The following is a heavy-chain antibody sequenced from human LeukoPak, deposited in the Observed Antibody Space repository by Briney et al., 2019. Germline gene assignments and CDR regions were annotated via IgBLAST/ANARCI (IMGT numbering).Heavy chain of an antibody. D-gene: IGHD3-10*01. CDR2: IYPYTGAT. J-gene: IGHJ4*02. CDR1: GYTFSGTGWY. CDR3: ARDGPAQMVDFDY. Sequence: ASVKLSCKASGYTFSGTGWYLYWLRQAPGQGLECMGWIYPYTGATHYAEKFQGRVAMTRDTSISTAYMELSRLRPDDTAVYYCARDGPAQMVDFDYWGQGTLVTVSS. V-gene: IGHV1-2*02.